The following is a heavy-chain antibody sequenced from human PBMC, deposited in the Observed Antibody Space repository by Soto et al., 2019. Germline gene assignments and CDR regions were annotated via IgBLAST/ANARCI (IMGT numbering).Heavy chain of an antibody. D-gene: IGHD6-13*01. CDR3: ARHVGNSSLYGIFYYYYVMHV. CDR1: GGSISSSSYY. J-gene: IGHJ6*02. Sequence: SETLSLTCTVSGGSISSSSYYWGWIRQPPGKGLEWIGSIYYSGSTYYNPSLKSRVTISVDTSKNQFSPKLSSVIAADTAVYYCARHVGNSSLYGIFYYYYVMHVWGQGTTVTVYS. CDR2: IYYSGST. V-gene: IGHV4-39*01.